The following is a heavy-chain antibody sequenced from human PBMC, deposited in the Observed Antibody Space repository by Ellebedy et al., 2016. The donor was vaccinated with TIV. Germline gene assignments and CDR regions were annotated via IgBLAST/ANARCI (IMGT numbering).Heavy chain of an antibody. J-gene: IGHJ3*02. CDR1: GYTFTSYG. V-gene: IGHV1-18*01. D-gene: IGHD3-9*01. CDR2: ISANNGNT. CDR3: ARGEYYDILTGYSLDAFDI. Sequence: AASVKVSCKASGYTFTSYGISWVRQAPGQGLEWMGWISANNGNTNYAQKLQGRVTMTTDTSTSTAYMELRSLRSDDTAVYYCARGEYYDILTGYSLDAFDIWGQGTMVTVSS.